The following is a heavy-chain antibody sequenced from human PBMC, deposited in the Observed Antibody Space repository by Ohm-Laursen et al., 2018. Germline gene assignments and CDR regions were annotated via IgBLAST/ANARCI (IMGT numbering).Heavy chain of an antibody. CDR3: AKDRVAGNGYVEFDY. CDR1: GFSFSSYW. Sequence: SSLRLSCTASGFSFSSYWMNWVRQAPGKGLEWVAVISYDGSNKYYADSVKGRFTISRDNSKNTLYLQMNSLRAEDTAVYYCAKDRVAGNGYVEFDYWGQGTLVTVSS. CDR2: ISYDGSNK. D-gene: IGHD5-24*01. J-gene: IGHJ4*02. V-gene: IGHV3-30*18.